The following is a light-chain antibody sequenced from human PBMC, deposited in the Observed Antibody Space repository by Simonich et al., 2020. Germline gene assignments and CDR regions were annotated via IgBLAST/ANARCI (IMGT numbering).Light chain of an antibody. Sequence: DIVMTQSPDSLAVSLGERATINCKSSQSVLYSSNNTNYLAWYQQQPGQPPKLLIYWSSTRESGVPDRFSGSGSGTDFTLTISSLQAEDVAVYYCQQYYSTPPTFGQGTKVEIK. V-gene: IGKV4-1*01. CDR3: QQYYSTPPT. CDR1: QSVLYSSNNTNY. CDR2: WSS. J-gene: IGKJ1*01.